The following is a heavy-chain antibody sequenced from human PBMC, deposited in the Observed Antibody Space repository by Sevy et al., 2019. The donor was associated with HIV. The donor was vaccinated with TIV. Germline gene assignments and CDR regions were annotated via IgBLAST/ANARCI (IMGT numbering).Heavy chain of an antibody. D-gene: IGHD3-10*01. J-gene: IGHJ4*02. CDR1: GGSITSLY. Sequence: SETLSLICTVSGGSITSLYWNWIRQPPGKGLEWIANIYYNGHINYNPSLKSRVTLSLDTSKNQFSLRLSSVTAADTAMYYCAGGDAWGRGYSWGQGTLVNGS. CDR3: AGGDAWGRGYS. V-gene: IGHV4-59*08. CDR2: IYYNGHI.